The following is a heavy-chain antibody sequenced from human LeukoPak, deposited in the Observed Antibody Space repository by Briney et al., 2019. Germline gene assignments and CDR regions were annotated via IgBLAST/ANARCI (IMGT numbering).Heavy chain of an antibody. CDR3: ARHGGTKSHNLDY. Sequence: PSETLSLTCTVSGGSINSGDYSWSWIRQPPGKGLEWIGYIYYTGTTYYNPSLKSRVTISVDTSKNQFSLKLSSVTAADTAVYYCARHGGTKSHNLDYWGQGTLVTVSS. CDR2: IYYTGTT. D-gene: IGHD3-16*01. J-gene: IGHJ4*02. V-gene: IGHV4-30-4*07. CDR1: GGSINSGDYS.